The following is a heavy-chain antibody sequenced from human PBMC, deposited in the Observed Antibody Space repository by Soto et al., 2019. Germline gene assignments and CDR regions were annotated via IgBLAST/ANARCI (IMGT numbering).Heavy chain of an antibody. CDR3: AHRVVAAAFDY. J-gene: IGHJ4*02. CDR1: GFSLSTSGVG. CDR2: IYWDDDK. V-gene: IGHV2-5*02. Sequence: QITLKESGPTLVKPTQTLTLTCTFSGFSLSTSGVGVGWIRQPPGKALEWLALIYWDDDKRYNTSLKSRLTITKDTSKNQVVLTMTNMDPVDTATYYCAHRVVAAAFDYWGQGTLVTVSS. D-gene: IGHD2-15*01.